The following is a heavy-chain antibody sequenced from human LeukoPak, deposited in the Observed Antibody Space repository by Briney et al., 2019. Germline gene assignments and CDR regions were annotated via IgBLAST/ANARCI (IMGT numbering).Heavy chain of an antibody. CDR2: ISSSSTYI. V-gene: IGHV3-21*01. CDR3: ARARYCSSTNCYEHDY. Sequence: PGGSLRLSCAASGFTFSIYWMNWVRQAPGKGLEWVSSISSSSTYIYYADSVKGRFTISRDNAKNSLYLQMNSLRAEDTAVYYCARARYCSSTNCYEHDYWGQGTQVTVSS. D-gene: IGHD2-2*01. J-gene: IGHJ4*02. CDR1: GFTFSIYW.